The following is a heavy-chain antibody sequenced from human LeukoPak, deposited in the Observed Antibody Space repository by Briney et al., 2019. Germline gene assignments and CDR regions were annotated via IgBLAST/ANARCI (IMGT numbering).Heavy chain of an antibody. CDR3: ARDHVRFIRRRNNVFDI. D-gene: IGHD1-14*01. CDR2: MYYSGNI. CDR1: GGSISSSTYY. Sequence: PSETLSLTCTVSGGSISSSTYYWGWIRQPPGKGLEWIGSMYYSGNIYYNPSLKSRVIISVDTSKNQLSLKLSSVTAADTAVYYCARDHVRFIRRRNNVFDIWGQGTMVTVSS. V-gene: IGHV4-39*07. J-gene: IGHJ3*02.